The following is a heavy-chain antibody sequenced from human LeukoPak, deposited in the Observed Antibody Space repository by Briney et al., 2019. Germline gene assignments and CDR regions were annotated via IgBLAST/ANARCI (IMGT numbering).Heavy chain of an antibody. V-gene: IGHV3-74*01. CDR3: ASGRLVGAPDY. Sequence: PGGSLRLSCAASGFTFSSYWMHWVRQPPGKGLVWVSRITSDGSGIGYADSVKGRFSTSRDNAKNTLYLQMNSLRAEDTAVYYRASGRLVGAPDYWGQGTLVTVSS. D-gene: IGHD1-26*01. CDR2: ITSDGSGI. J-gene: IGHJ4*02. CDR1: GFTFSSYW.